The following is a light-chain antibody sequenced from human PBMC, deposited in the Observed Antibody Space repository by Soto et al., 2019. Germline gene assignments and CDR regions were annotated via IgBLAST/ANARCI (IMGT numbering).Light chain of an antibody. CDR3: MQGVQMPPIT. CDR2: LAS. J-gene: IGKJ5*01. V-gene: IGKV2-28*01. CDR1: QSLQHSNGYNY. Sequence: DIVMTQSPLSLPVTPGEPASLSCRSSQSLQHSNGYNYLDWYFQKPGQSPQLLIHLASNRASGVPVRFSGSGSGTDFTLNISSVEAEDVGLYYCMQGVQMPPITFGQGTRLEIK.